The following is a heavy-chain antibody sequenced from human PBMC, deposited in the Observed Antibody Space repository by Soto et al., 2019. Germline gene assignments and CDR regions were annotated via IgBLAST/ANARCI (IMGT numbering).Heavy chain of an antibody. D-gene: IGHD6-19*01. CDR1: GFTFSTYA. CDR3: ARDQAGQWLASYYFDY. Sequence: QVQLVESGGGVVQPGRSLRLSCAASGFTFSTYAIHWVRQAPGKGLEWVAVISHDGSRKYYVDSVKGRFTISRDNPKNTLYPQMNSLRAEDTAVYYCARDQAGQWLASYYFDYWGLGTLVTVSS. V-gene: IGHV3-30-3*01. J-gene: IGHJ4*02. CDR2: ISHDGSRK.